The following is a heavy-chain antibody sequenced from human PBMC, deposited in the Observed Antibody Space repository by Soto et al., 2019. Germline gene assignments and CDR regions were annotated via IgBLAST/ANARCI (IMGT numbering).Heavy chain of an antibody. J-gene: IGHJ6*02. V-gene: IGHV1-46*01. CDR1: GYRFIDYY. CDR3: ARVHCGGDCRPGEWFYYYGMDV. D-gene: IGHD2-21*01. Sequence: QGQLVQSGAEMKTPGASVEVSCKASGYRFIDYYIHWVRQAPGQGLEWMGIINPKGGDSRYAQKFQGRVTMTRDTSTSTVYRDLRSLTSDDTAVYYCARVHCGGDCRPGEWFYYYGMDVWGQGTTVTVSS. CDR2: INPKGGDS.